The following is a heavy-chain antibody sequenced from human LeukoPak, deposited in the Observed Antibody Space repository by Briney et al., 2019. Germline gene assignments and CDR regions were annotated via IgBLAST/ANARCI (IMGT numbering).Heavy chain of an antibody. CDR3: ARGYAPLSAFDY. CDR2: INPNSGGT. J-gene: IGHJ4*02. D-gene: IGHD5-12*01. V-gene: IGHV1-2*02. Sequence: ASVRVSCTASGFTFTGYSMHWVRQAPGQGLEWVGWINPNSGGTNYAQNFQGRVTMTRDTSINTAYMELSRLRADDTAVYYCARGYAPLSAFDYWGQGVLVTVAS. CDR1: GFTFTGYS.